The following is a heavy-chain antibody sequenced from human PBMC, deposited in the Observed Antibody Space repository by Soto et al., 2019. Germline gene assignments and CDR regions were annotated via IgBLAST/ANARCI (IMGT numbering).Heavy chain of an antibody. CDR1: GYTFTSYG. V-gene: IGHV1-18*01. CDR2: ISGYNANT. CDR3: ARAAREAVIRGAFNY. D-gene: IGHD2-15*01. Sequence: QAQLVQSGAEVKKPGASVKVSCKASGYTFTSYGISWVRQAPGQGLEWMGWISGYNANTNYAQKLQARVTMTTDTSTTTAYMELRSLRSDDTAVYFCARAAREAVIRGAFNYWGQGTLVTVSS. J-gene: IGHJ4*02.